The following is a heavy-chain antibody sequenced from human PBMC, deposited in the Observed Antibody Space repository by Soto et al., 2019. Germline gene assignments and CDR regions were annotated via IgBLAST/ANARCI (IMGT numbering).Heavy chain of an antibody. J-gene: IGHJ4*01. Sequence: GGAQTVPYAASGFSFSTDDIHWVCQAPGKGVEGVSDPSCDGRNNFCADSEKSRFAISRDNSKNTLYLQMNSLRPEDTAFYCCARAPVPGERYYFDHCCHGTLVTVAS. CDR2: PSCDGRNN. D-gene: IGHD2-21*01. V-gene: IGHV3-30*09. CDR3: ARAPVPGERYYFDH. CDR1: GFSFSTDD.